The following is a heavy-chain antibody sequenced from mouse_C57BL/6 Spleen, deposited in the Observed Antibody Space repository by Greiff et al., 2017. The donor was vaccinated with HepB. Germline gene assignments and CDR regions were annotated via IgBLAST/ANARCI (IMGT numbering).Heavy chain of an antibody. CDR3: ARRGPYYSNYGAMDY. D-gene: IGHD2-5*01. Sequence: VQLQQPGAELVRPGTSVKLSCKASGYTFTSYWMHWVKQRPGQGLEWIGVIDPSDSYTNYNQKFKGKATLTVDTSSSTAYMQLSSLTSEDSAVYYCARRGPYYSNYGAMDYWGQGTSVTVSS. CDR1: GYTFTSYW. CDR2: IDPSDSYT. J-gene: IGHJ4*01. V-gene: IGHV1-59*01.